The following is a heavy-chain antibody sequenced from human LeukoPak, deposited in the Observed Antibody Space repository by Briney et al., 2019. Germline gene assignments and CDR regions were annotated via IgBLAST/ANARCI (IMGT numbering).Heavy chain of an antibody. CDR3: ARDARIAVAGTDY. V-gene: IGHV3-48*03. D-gene: IGHD6-19*01. CDR2: ISGSGDTI. CDR1: GFTFSSYE. Sequence: GGSLRLSCAASGFTFSSYEMNWVRQAPGKGLEWVSYISGSGDTIFYADSVKGRFTISRDNAKNSLYLQVNSLRAEDTAVYYCARDARIAVAGTDYWGQGTLVTVSS. J-gene: IGHJ4*02.